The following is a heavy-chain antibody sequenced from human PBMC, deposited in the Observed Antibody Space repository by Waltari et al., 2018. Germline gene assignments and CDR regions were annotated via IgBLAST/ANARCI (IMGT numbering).Heavy chain of an antibody. V-gene: IGHV3-21*01. CDR3: ARDPPEMATGDAFDI. Sequence: EVQLVESGGGLVKPGGSLRLSCAASGFTFSSYSMNWVRQAPGKGLELVSSISSSSSYIYYADSVKGRFTISRDNAKNSLYLQMNSLRAEDTAVYYCARDPPEMATGDAFDIWGQGTMVTVSS. CDR2: ISSSSSYI. CDR1: GFTFSSYS. D-gene: IGHD5-12*01. J-gene: IGHJ3*02.